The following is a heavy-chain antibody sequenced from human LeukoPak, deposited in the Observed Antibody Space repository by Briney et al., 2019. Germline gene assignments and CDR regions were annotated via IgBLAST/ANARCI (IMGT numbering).Heavy chain of an antibody. CDR3: ARGRGYYYYYGMDV. CDR2: INHSGST. V-gene: IGHV4-34*01. D-gene: IGHD3-10*01. Sequence: SQTLSLTCAVYGGSFSGYYWSWIRQPPGKGLEWIGEINHSGSTNYNPSLKSRVTISVDPSKNQFSLKLSSVTAAGTAVYYCARGRGYYYYYGMDVWGQGTTVTGAS. J-gene: IGHJ6*02. CDR1: GGSFSGYY.